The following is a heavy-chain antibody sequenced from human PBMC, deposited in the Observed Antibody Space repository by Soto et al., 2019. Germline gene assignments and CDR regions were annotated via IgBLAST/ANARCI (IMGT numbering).Heavy chain of an antibody. J-gene: IGHJ2*01. D-gene: IGHD6-19*01. Sequence: QVQLVQSGAEVKKPGSSVKVSCKASGGTVSSYTISWVRQAPGQGLEWMGRIIPILGIANYAQKFQGRVTITADKSTSTAYMELSSLRSEDTAVYYCASIAGYSSGCTDPWYFDLWGRGTLVTVSS. V-gene: IGHV1-69*02. CDR2: IIPILGIA. CDR1: GGTVSSYT. CDR3: ASIAGYSSGCTDPWYFDL.